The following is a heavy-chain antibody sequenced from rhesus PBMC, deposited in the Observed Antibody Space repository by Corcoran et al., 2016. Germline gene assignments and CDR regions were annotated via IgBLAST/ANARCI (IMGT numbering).Heavy chain of an antibody. Sequence: QLQLQESGPGLVKPSETLSLTCAVSGGSISGYWWSWIRQPPGKGLGWIGRIDSSGSTDYTPSLKSRVTISRDTSKNQFSLKLSAVTAADTAVYYCARRNGRYNGLDSWGQGVVVTVSS. CDR2: IDSSGST. CDR3: ARRNGRYNGLDS. J-gene: IGHJ6*01. CDR1: GGSISGYW. D-gene: IGHD4-29*01. V-gene: IGHV4-160*01.